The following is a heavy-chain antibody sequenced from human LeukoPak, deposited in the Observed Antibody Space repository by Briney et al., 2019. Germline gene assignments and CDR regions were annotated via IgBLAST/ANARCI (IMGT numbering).Heavy chain of an antibody. Sequence: KPSEPLPLTCTVSGGSITCGGYYGSWTRQHAGKGLEWIGYIYNSGSTSYNPSLKSRVTIYLDTSRNHFSLKLRSVTAADTAVYYCAREMDYYESGGYCLQWFDPWGEGTLVTVS. J-gene: IGHJ5*02. V-gene: IGHV4-31*03. CDR3: AREMDYYESGGYCLQWFDP. D-gene: IGHD3-22*01. CDR2: IYNSGST. CDR1: GGSITCGGYY.